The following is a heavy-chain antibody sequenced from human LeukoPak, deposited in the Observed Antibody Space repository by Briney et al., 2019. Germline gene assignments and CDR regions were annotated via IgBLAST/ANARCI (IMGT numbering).Heavy chain of an antibody. CDR2: INHSGST. J-gene: IGHJ4*02. D-gene: IGHD3-22*01. CDR1: GGSFSGYY. CDR3: ARSFHFDSSGYYYAY. Sequence: SGTLSLTCAVYGGSFSGYYWSWIRQPPGKGLEWIGEINHSGSTNYNPSLKSRVTISVDTSKNQFSLKLSSVAAADTAVYYCARSFHFDSSGYYYAYWGQGTRVTVSS. V-gene: IGHV4-34*01.